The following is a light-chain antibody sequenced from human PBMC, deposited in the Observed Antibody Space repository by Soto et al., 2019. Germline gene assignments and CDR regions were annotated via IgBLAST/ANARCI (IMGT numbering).Light chain of an antibody. CDR3: CSYVGSPFV. J-gene: IGLJ1*01. CDR1: SSDVGGYNY. V-gene: IGLV2-11*01. CDR2: DVS. Sequence: QPVLTQPRSVSGSPGQSVTISCTGTSSDVGGYNYVSWYQQYPGKAPKLMIYDVSKRPSGVPDRFSGSKSGNTASLTISGLQAEDEADYYCCSYVGSPFVFGTGTKVTVL.